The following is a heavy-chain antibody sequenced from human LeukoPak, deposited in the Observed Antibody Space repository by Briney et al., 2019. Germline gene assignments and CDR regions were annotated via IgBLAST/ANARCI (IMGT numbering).Heavy chain of an antibody. CDR2: INPNSGGT. J-gene: IGHJ5*02. CDR1: GYTFTGYY. Sequence: ASVKVSCKASGYTFTGYYMHWVRQAPGQGLEWMGWINPNSGGTNYAQKFQGRVTMTRDTSISTAYMELSRLRSDDTAVYYCARKAHFGVVNCIDPWGQGTLVTVSS. D-gene: IGHD3-3*01. CDR3: ARKAHFGVVNCIDP. V-gene: IGHV1-2*02.